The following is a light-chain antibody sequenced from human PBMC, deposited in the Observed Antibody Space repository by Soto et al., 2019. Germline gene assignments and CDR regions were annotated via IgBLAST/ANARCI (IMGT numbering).Light chain of an antibody. CDR3: HQFYTSSLT. Sequence: DIVMTQPPDSLAASLGERATINCKSRHNILYSSNSRNYLAWYQQKPGQPPKLLISSTSNRESGVPDRISGRGSGTDFTLTISSLQAEDVAVYFCHQFYTSSLTVGQGTKVDSK. CDR2: STS. CDR1: HNILYSSNSRNY. V-gene: IGKV4-1*01. J-gene: IGKJ1*01.